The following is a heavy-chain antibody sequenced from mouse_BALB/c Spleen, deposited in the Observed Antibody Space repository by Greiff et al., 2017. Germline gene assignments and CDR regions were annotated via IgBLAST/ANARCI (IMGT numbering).Heavy chain of an antibody. V-gene: IGHV7-3*02. CDR1: GFTFTDYY. D-gene: IGHD2-3*01. J-gene: IGHJ1*01. Sequence: DVHLVESGGGLVQPGGSLRLSCATSGFTFTDYYMSWVRQPPGKALEWLGFIRNKANGYTTEYSASVKGRFTISRDNSQSILYLQMNTLRAEDSATYYCARDSDGYYGYFDVWGAGTTVTVSS. CDR2: IRNKANGYTT. CDR3: ARDSDGYYGYFDV.